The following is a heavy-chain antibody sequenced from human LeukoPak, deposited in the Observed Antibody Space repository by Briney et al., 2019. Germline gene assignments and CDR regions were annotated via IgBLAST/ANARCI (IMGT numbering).Heavy chain of an antibody. Sequence: GGSLRLSCAASGFTFSSYAMSWLRQAPGKGLEWVSAISGSGGSTYYADSVKGRFTISRDNSKNTLYLQMNSLRAEDTAVYYCAKSPSLLTGYGYYYMDVWRKGTTVTVSS. CDR3: AKSPSLLTGYGYYYMDV. D-gene: IGHD3-9*01. CDR1: GFTFSSYA. V-gene: IGHV3-23*01. J-gene: IGHJ6*03. CDR2: ISGSGGST.